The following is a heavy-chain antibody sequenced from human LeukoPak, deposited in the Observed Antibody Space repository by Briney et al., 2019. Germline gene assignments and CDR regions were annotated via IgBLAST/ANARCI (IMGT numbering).Heavy chain of an antibody. CDR2: ISTSRNYI. J-gene: IGHJ5*01. D-gene: IGHD3-3*01. CDR1: GSVFSRLT. Sequence: GGSVRLSCAAWGSVFSRLTMNWFRQSPGKGLQWVSSISTSRNYIYYADSVKGRFNISRDNTKNSLFLDMTRLRDDDTAVYYFASPVHGSTADSEGYYPKWFDPWGQGTLVTVSS. CDR3: ASPVHGSTADSEGYYPKWFDP. V-gene: IGHV3-21*01.